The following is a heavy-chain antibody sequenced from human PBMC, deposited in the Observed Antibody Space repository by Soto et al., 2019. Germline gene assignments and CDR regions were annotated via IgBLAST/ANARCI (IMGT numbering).Heavy chain of an antibody. V-gene: IGHV1-3*04. CDR1: GYTFTTYP. Sequence: ASVKVSCKASGYTFTTYPMHWLRQAPGQSLEWLGWISTNSGNTQYPQKFKDRVTVTRDTSASTLYLQMNSLRAEDTALYYCAKGRSYYYYYGVDVWGQGTTVTVSS. J-gene: IGHJ6*02. CDR2: ISTNSGNT. CDR3: AKGRSYYYYYGVDV.